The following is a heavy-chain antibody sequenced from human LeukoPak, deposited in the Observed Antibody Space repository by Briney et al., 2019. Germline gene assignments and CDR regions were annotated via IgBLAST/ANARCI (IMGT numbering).Heavy chain of an antibody. CDR2: IYYSGIT. Sequence: SETLSLTCTVSGGSIRGYYWSWIRQPPGKGLEYIGYIYYSGITNYNPSLKSRVTISVDTSKNQFSLTLNSVTPADTAMYYCARGFDSSSGWYPAFDIWGHGTMGTVPS. CDR1: GGSIRGYY. CDR3: ARGFDSSSGWYPAFDI. V-gene: IGHV4-59*01. J-gene: IGHJ3*02. D-gene: IGHD6-19*01.